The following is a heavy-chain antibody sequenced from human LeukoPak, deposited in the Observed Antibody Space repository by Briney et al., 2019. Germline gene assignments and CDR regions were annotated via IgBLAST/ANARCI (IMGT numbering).Heavy chain of an antibody. Sequence: GGSLRLSCEASGFTFSNYGIHWVRQTPGKGLEYVSAISTNGGSTFYANSVKGRFTISRDNSKNTVYLQMGSLRTEDMAVYYCARGSSGGEFDYWGQGTLVIVSS. CDR3: ARGSSGGEFDY. V-gene: IGHV3-64*01. CDR1: GFTFSNYG. D-gene: IGHD6-19*01. J-gene: IGHJ4*02. CDR2: ISTNGGST.